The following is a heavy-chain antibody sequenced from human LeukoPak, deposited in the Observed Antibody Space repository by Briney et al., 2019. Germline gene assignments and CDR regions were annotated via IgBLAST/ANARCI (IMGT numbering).Heavy chain of an antibody. Sequence: PSETLSLTCTVSGGSISSYYWSWIRQPPGKGLEWIGYIYYSGSTNYNPSLKSRVTISVDTSKNQFSLKLSSVTAADTAVYYCARHKAGKKVNYYGSGSYAWFDPWGQGTLVTVSS. CDR3: ARHKAGKKVNYYGSGSYAWFDP. CDR2: IYYSGST. J-gene: IGHJ5*02. D-gene: IGHD3-10*01. V-gene: IGHV4-59*08. CDR1: GGSISSYY.